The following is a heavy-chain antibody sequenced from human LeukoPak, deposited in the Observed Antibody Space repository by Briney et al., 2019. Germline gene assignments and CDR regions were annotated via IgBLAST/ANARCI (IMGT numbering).Heavy chain of an antibody. D-gene: IGHD3-10*01. CDR3: VKGFVHPTYYLDY. J-gene: IGHJ4*02. Sequence: PGGSLRHFRAPSGFTFSNYAMMGVRQALAKRVGWVSSITGSGDGTYYADSVRGRFTISRDNSENTLYLQVNSLRVEDTAVYFCVKGFVHPTYYLDYWGQGTLVTVSS. V-gene: IGHV3-23*01. CDR1: GFTFSNYA. CDR2: ITGSGDGT.